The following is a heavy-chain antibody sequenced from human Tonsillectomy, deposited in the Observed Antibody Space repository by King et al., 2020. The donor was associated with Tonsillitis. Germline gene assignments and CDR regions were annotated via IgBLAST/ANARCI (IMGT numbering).Heavy chain of an antibody. CDR1: GFTFSSYG. J-gene: IGHJ4*02. CDR2: ISYDGSNK. V-gene: IGHV3-30*18. D-gene: IGHD5-24*01. Sequence: VQLVESGGGVVQPGRSLRLSCAASGFTFSSYGMHWVRQAPGKGLEWVAVISYDGSNKYYADSVKGRFTISRDNSKNTLYLQSNSLRAEDTAVYYCAKDTRQMGTIMFFGYWGQGTLVTVSS. CDR3: AKDTRQMGTIMFFGY.